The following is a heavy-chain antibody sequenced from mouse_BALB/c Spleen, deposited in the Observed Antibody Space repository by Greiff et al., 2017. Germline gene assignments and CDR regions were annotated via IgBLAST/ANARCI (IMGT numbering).Heavy chain of an antibody. V-gene: IGHV5-6-3*01. D-gene: IGHD1-1*01. J-gene: IGHJ2*01. Sequence: EVKVIESGGGLVQPGGSLKLSCAASGFTFSSYGMSWVRQTPDKRLELVATINSNGGSTYYPDSVKGRFTISRDNAKNTLYLQMSSLKSEDTAMYYCARDHTLHYYGSSYFDYWGQGTTLTVSS. CDR2: INSNGGST. CDR3: ARDHTLHYYGSSYFDY. CDR1: GFTFSSYG.